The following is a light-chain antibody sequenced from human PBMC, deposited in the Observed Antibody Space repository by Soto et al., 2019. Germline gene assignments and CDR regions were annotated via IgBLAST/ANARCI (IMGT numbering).Light chain of an antibody. J-gene: IGKJ1*01. Sequence: DIQMTQSPSTLSASVGDRVTITCRASQSIDKWVAWYQQKPGKAPKLLIWKASLLQNGVPSRCSGSGSGTEFTIASSSPQPDDVGSYFCQQYNKFSWTFGQGTKVEIK. CDR2: KAS. CDR1: QSIDKW. CDR3: QQYNKFSWT. V-gene: IGKV1-5*03.